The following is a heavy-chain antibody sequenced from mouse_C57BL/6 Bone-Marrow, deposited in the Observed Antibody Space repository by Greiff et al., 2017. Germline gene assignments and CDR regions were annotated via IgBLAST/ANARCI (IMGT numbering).Heavy chain of an antibody. J-gene: IGHJ3*01. D-gene: IGHD2-2*01. Sequence: VKLMESGPGLVQPSQSLSITCTVSGFSLTSYGVHWVRQSPGKGLEWLGVIWSGGSTDYNAAFISRLSISKDNSKSPVFFKMNSLQANDTAIYYCARWSYPIYYGYGGAWFAYWGQGTLVTVSA. CDR3: ARWSYPIYYGYGGAWFAY. CDR2: IWSGGST. CDR1: GFSLTSYG. V-gene: IGHV2-2*02.